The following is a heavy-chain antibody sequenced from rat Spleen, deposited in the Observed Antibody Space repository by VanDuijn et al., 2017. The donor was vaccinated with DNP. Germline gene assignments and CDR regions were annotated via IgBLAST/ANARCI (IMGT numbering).Heavy chain of an antibody. CDR2: ISYDGTST. Sequence: EVQLVESGGGLVQPGRSLKLSCAVSGFTFSNHGMAWVRQAPKKGLEWVATISYDGTSTYYRDSVKGRFTISRDNAKSTLYLQMDSLRSEDTATYYCAKPDHWGQGVMVTVSS. V-gene: IGHV5-7*01. CDR3: AKPDH. CDR1: GFTFSNHG. J-gene: IGHJ2*01.